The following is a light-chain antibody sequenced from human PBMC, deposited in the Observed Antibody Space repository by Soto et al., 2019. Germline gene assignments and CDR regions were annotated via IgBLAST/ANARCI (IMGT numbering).Light chain of an antibody. Sequence: EIVMTQSPATLSVSPGEKATLSCRADQSVSYKLVWYQKRPGQAPSLLIYDASVRVSGVPARFSASGSGTDFTLTISSLQSEDFAIYYCQQYNTWPWTFGQGTKVEF. CDR1: QSVSYK. J-gene: IGKJ1*01. CDR3: QQYNTWPWT. CDR2: DAS. V-gene: IGKV3-15*01.